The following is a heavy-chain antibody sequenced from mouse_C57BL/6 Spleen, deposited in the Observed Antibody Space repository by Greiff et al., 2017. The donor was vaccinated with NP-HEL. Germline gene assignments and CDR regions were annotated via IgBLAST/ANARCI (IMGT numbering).Heavy chain of an antibody. CDR1: GFSLTSYG. V-gene: IGHV2-2*01. CDR3: AYYTFAY. CDR2: IGRGGST. D-gene: IGHD1-1*01. Sequence: QVQLQQSGPGLVQPSQSLSITCTVSGFSLTSYGVHWVRQSPGKGLEWLGVIGRGGSTDYNAAFISRLSISKDNSKSQVFFKMNSLQADDTAIYYCAYYTFAYWGQGTLVTVSA. J-gene: IGHJ3*01.